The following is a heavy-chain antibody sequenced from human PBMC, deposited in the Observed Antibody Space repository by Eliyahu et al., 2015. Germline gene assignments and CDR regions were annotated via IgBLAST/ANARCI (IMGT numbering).Heavy chain of an antibody. D-gene: IGHD4-11*01. Sequence: QVQLQESGPGLVKPSETLSLTCXVXGGSISSYYWSWIRQPPGKGLXWIGYIYYSGSTNYNPSLKSRVTISVDTSKNQFSLKLSSVTAADTAVYYCARHRIVHYSTPTFDYWGQGTLVTVSS. CDR3: ARHRIVHYSTPTFDY. V-gene: IGHV4-59*08. CDR1: GGSISSYY. J-gene: IGHJ4*02. CDR2: IYYSGST.